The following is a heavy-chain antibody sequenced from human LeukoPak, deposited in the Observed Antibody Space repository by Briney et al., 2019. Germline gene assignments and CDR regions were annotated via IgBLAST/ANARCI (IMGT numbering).Heavy chain of an antibody. CDR3: ARDLGPVHSGY. CDR2: IYSGGTT. J-gene: IGHJ4*02. CDR1: GFTVSSNY. Sequence: GGSLRLTCAASGFTVSSNYISWVRQAPGKGLEWVSVIYSGGTTYYADSVKGRFTISRGDAKNSLYLQMNSLRAEDTAVYYCARDLGPVHSGYWGQGTLVTVSS. V-gene: IGHV3-53*01. D-gene: IGHD3-10*01.